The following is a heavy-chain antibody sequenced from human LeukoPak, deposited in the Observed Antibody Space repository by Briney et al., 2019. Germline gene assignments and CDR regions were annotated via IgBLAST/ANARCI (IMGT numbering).Heavy chain of an antibody. J-gene: IGHJ4*02. Sequence: GESLKISCKGSGYGFTSYWIGWVRQMPGKGLEWMGIIYPGDSDTRYSPSFQGQVTISADKSISTAYLQWSSLKASDTAMYYCARRPAWLVRTYYFDYWGQGTLVTVSS. CDR1: GYGFTSYW. CDR2: IYPGDSDT. D-gene: IGHD6-6*01. V-gene: IGHV5-51*01. CDR3: ARRPAWLVRTYYFDY.